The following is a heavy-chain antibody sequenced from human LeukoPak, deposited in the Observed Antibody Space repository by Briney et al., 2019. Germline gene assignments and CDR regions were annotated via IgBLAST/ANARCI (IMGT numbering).Heavy chain of an antibody. V-gene: IGHV3-23*01. D-gene: IGHD5-18*01. CDR3: ARRGYTYGYDY. CDR2: ISGSGGDT. CDR1: GFTFSSYA. Sequence: GGSLRLSCAASGFTFSSYAMSWVRQAPGKGLEWVSAISGSGGDTFYADSVKGRLTFSRDNSKNTLYLQMNTLRAEDTAIYYCARRGYTYGYDYWGQGTLVTVSS. J-gene: IGHJ4*02.